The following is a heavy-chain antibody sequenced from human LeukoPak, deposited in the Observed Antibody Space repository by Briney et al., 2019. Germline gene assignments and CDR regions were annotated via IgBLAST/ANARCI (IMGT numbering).Heavy chain of an antibody. J-gene: IGHJ4*02. CDR1: GFTHSPFS. V-gene: IGHV3-64*01. CDR2: ISYNGGSI. D-gene: IGHD5-12*01. CDR3: ARRALQAGGYRGYHFDY. Sequence: GGSLRLFCATAGFTHSPFSGNGLRQAPGKGLEYVAGISYNGGSIEYSNSVKGRFTISRDESKNTLSLQMGSLRAEDMAVYYCARRALQAGGYRGYHFDYWGQGTLVTVSS.